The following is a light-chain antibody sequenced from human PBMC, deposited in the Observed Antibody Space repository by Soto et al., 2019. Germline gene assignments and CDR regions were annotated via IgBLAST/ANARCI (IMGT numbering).Light chain of an antibody. CDR3: QQYDSTPLT. CDR1: QTVLYSSNNKNY. Sequence: DIVMTQSPDSLAVSLGERATINCKSSQTVLYSSNNKNYLAWYQQKPGQPPKLLIYWASTRQSGVPDRFSGSGSVTDFTLTISSLQAEDVAVYYCQQYDSTPLTFGGVTKVELK. J-gene: IGKJ4*01. V-gene: IGKV4-1*01. CDR2: WAS.